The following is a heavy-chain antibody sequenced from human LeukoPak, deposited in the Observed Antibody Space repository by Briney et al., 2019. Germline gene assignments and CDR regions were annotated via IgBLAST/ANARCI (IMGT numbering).Heavy chain of an antibody. D-gene: IGHD3-10*01. CDR1: GYTFTGYF. V-gene: IGHV1-2*02. J-gene: IGHJ4*02. CDR3: ARDPVYGSGSYPRDY. CDR2: INPNSGDT. Sequence: ASVKVSCKASGYTFTGYFMNWVRQAPGQGLEWMGWINPNSGDTTYAQKFQGGVTMTRDTSISTAYMELSRLRSDDTAVYYCARDPVYGSGSYPRDYWGQGTLVTVSS.